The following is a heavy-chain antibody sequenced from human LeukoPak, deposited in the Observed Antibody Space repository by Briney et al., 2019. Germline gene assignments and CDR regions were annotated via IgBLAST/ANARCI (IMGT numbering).Heavy chain of an antibody. V-gene: IGHV4-4*07. D-gene: IGHD3-10*01. Sequence: SETLSLTCTVSGGSISSYYWSWIRQPAGKGLEWIGRIYSSGSINYNPSLNSRVTISVDKSKNQFSLKLSSVTAADTAVYYCASDLYGSGSPQWGQGTLVTVSS. CDR1: GGSISSYY. J-gene: IGHJ4*02. CDR2: IYSSGSI. CDR3: ASDLYGSGSPQ.